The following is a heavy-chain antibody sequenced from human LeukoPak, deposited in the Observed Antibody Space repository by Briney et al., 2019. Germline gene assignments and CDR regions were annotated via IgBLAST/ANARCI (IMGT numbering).Heavy chain of an antibody. CDR1: GVSISRCSYY. CDR3: ARDRYIYGLTDYYFEY. V-gene: IGHV4-61*02. Sequence: PAQTLSLTCTVSGVSISRCSYYWSWIPPPAGKGLEWIGRIYTCGSINYNSSLTIRVTLTVHSYNTQFSQKQSSVTAADAAVYFCARDRYIYGLTDYYFEYWGQGTLVTVSS. CDR2: IYTCGSI. D-gene: IGHD5-18*01. J-gene: IGHJ4*02.